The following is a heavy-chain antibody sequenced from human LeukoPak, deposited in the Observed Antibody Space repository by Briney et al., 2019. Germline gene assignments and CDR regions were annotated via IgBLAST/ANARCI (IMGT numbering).Heavy chain of an antibody. J-gene: IGHJ6*02. CDR3: ARARRKYSSSWYVGV. CDR1: GGSFSGYY. V-gene: IGHV4-34*01. D-gene: IGHD6-13*01. Sequence: SETLSLTCAVYGGSFSGYYWSWIRQPPGKGLEWIGEINHSGSTNYNPSLKSRVTIPVDTSKNQFSLKLSSVTAADTAVYYCARARRKYSSSWYVGVWGQGTTVTVSS. CDR2: INHSGST.